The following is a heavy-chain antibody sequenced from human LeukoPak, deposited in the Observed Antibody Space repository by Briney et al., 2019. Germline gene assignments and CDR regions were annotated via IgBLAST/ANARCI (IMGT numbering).Heavy chain of an antibody. J-gene: IGHJ4*02. Sequence: GGSLRLSCAASGFTFSSYAMHWVRQAPGKGLEWVAVISYDGSNKYYADSVKGRFTISRDNSKNTLYLQMNSLRAEDTALYYCAKDYRDGSGSYYDPYFDYWGQGTLVTVSS. D-gene: IGHD3-10*01. CDR3: AKDYRDGSGSYYDPYFDY. V-gene: IGHV3-30*04. CDR2: ISYDGSNK. CDR1: GFTFSSYA.